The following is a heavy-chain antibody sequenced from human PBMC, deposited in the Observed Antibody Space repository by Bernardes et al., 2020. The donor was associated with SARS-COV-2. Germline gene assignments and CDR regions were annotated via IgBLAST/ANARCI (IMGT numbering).Heavy chain of an antibody. CDR3: ARDRMRWVQSRGPYYYYGMDV. J-gene: IGHJ6*02. CDR1: GYTFSGYY. V-gene: IGHV1-2*04. CDR2: INPNSGAT. Sequence: ASVKVSCKTSGYTFSGYYVHWVRQAPGQSLEWVGWINPNSGATHYAPKFQGWVSMTRDTSISTVYMELSRLKSADTAVYYCARDRMRWVQSRGPYYYYGMDVWGQGTTVTVSS.